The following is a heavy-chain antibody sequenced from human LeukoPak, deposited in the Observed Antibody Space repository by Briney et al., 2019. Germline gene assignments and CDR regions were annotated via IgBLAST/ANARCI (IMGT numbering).Heavy chain of an antibody. D-gene: IGHD3-10*01. CDR2: ISTYKGNT. J-gene: IGHJ3*02. Sequence: ASVKVSCKASGYTFTNYGINWVRQAPGQGLEWMGWISTYKGNTNYAQKLRGRVTMTTDTSTSTAYMELRSLRSDDTAVYYCARDLAQNYYGSGSYYKWNAFDIWGQGTMVTVSS. CDR1: GYTFTNYG. CDR3: ARDLAQNYYGSGSYYKWNAFDI. V-gene: IGHV1-18*01.